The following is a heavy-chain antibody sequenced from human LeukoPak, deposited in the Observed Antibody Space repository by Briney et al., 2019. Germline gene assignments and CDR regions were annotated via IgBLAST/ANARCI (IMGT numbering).Heavy chain of an antibody. CDR2: INPNSGGT. CDR1: GYTFTGYY. V-gene: IGHV1-2*02. J-gene: IGHJ4*02. D-gene: IGHD6-19*01. Sequence: ASVKVPCKASGYTFTGYYMHWVRQAPGQGLEWMGWINPNSGGTNYAQKFQGRVTMTRDTSISTAYMELSRLRSDDTAVYYCARDRGAVGPPDYWGQGTLVTVSS. CDR3: ARDRGAVGPPDY.